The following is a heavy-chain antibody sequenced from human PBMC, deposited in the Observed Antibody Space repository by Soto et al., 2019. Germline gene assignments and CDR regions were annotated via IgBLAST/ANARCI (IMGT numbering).Heavy chain of an antibody. J-gene: IGHJ5*02. Sequence: QVQLQESGPGLVMPSETLSLTCTVSGDSVSKYYWNWIRQPAGKGLEWIGRIYTTRSPNYNPSLKSRVTMSVDTSKNQFSLKLNLTSVTAADTAVYYCARSPAYGDYANLDTWGQGTLVTVSS. D-gene: IGHD4-17*01. CDR2: IYTTRSP. CDR3: ARSPAYGDYANLDT. V-gene: IGHV4-4*07. CDR1: GDSVSKYY.